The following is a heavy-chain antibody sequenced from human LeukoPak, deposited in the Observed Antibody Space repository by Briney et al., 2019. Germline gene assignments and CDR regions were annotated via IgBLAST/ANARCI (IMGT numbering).Heavy chain of an antibody. CDR3: ARDDRGRRGYSYGYEVDY. Sequence: SVKVSCKASGGTFSSYAISWVRQAPGQGLEWMGRIIPILGIANYAQKFQGRVTITADKSTSTAYMELSSLRSEDTAVYYCARDDRGRRGYSYGYEVDYWGQGTLATVSS. CDR2: IIPILGIA. CDR1: GGTFSSYA. V-gene: IGHV1-69*04. J-gene: IGHJ4*02. D-gene: IGHD5-18*01.